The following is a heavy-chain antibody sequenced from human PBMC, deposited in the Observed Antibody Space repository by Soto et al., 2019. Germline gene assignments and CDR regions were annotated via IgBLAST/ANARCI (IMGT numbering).Heavy chain of an antibody. CDR3: ARDRSMGSTAAGTGPNWFDP. J-gene: IGHJ5*02. D-gene: IGHD6-13*01. Sequence: QVQLVQSGAEVKKPGSSVKVSCKASGGTFSSYAISWVRQAPGQGLEWMGGIIPIFGTANYAQKFQGRVKSTADESKSKAYMELRSLRSEDTAVYYCARDRSMGSTAAGTGPNWFDPWGQGTLVTVSS. CDR2: IIPIFGTA. CDR1: GGTFSSYA. V-gene: IGHV1-69*01.